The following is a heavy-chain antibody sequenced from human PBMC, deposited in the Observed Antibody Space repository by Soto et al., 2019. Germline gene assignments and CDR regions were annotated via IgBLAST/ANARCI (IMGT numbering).Heavy chain of an antibody. D-gene: IGHD1-1*01. V-gene: IGHV4-59*01. J-gene: IGHJ4*02. Sequence: SETLSLTCTVSGGSISSYYWSWIRQPPGKGLEWIGYIYYSGSTNYNPSLKSRVTISVDTSKNQFSLKLSSVTAADTAVYYCARDRNRDDYWGQGTLVTVSS. CDR1: GGSISSYY. CDR3: ARDRNRDDY. CDR2: IYYSGST.